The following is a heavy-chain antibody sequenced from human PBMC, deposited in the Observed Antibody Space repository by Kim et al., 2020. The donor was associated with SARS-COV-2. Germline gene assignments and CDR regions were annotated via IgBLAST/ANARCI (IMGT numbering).Heavy chain of an antibody. Sequence: SETLSLTCTVSGGSISSGGYYWSWIRQHPGKGLEWIGYIYYSGSTYYNPSLKSRVTISVDTSKNQFSLKLSSVTAADTAVYYCARGRLKGYCSGGSCRRTFDAFDIWGQGTMVTVSS. V-gene: IGHV4-31*03. CDR1: GGSISSGGYY. CDR3: ARGRLKGYCSGGSCRRTFDAFDI. D-gene: IGHD2-15*01. CDR2: IYYSGST. J-gene: IGHJ3*02.